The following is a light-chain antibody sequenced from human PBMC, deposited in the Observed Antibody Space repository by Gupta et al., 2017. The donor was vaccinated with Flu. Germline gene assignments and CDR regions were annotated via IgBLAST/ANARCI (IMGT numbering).Light chain of an antibody. CDR3: LQANGFPLS. CDR2: AAS. CDR1: QHIGSW. V-gene: IGKV1-12*01. J-gene: IGKJ4*01. Sequence: PSTVSASVGDRVTITCRASQHIGSWVAWYQQKSGKAPKVLIHAASTLEIGVPSRFSGSGYGTDFTLTISNLQPEDFAAYFCLQANGFPLSFGGGTRVEMK.